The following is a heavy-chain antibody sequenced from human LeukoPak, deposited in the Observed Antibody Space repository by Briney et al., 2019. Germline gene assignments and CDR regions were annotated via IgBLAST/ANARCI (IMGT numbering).Heavy chain of an antibody. CDR1: AYSFTTYW. Sequence: GESLKISCKGSAYSFTTYWIGWVRQMPGKGLEWMGIIYPGDSDTRYSPSFQGQVTISADKSISTAYLQWSSLKASDTAMYYCARLQTHYYYGAGSFGDYWGQGTLVTVSS. D-gene: IGHD3-10*01. V-gene: IGHV5-51*01. J-gene: IGHJ4*02. CDR2: IYPGDSDT. CDR3: ARLQTHYYYGAGSFGDY.